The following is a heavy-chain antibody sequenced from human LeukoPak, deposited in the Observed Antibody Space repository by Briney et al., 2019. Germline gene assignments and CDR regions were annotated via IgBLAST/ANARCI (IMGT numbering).Heavy chain of an antibody. CDR3: GKGSSTSACPDY. CDR2: VRYDGSIQ. V-gene: IGHV3-30*02. CDR1: GFNFHSYG. Sequence: PGGSLRLSCAASGFNFHSYGMHWVRQAPGKGLDWVAFVRYDGSIQYYADSVKGRFAISRDNSKDTVSLQMSSLRPEDTAVYYCGKGSSTSACPDYWGQGTLVTVSS. J-gene: IGHJ4*02. D-gene: IGHD6-19*01.